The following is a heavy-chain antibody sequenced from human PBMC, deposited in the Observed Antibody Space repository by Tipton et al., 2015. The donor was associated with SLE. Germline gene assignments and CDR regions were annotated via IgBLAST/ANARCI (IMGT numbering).Heavy chain of an antibody. V-gene: IGHV3-49*04. CDR2: IKRKEYRGTR. CDR3: IRGGFGEVFDY. CDR1: GLTSDDFG. Sequence: RSLRLSCTISGLTSDDFGVTWVRQAPGKGLEWVGFIKRKEYRGTREYAASVRGRFTISRDDSKTIAYLDLNNLKTEDTGVYYCIRGGFGEVFDYWGQGTLVTVSS. D-gene: IGHD3-3*01. J-gene: IGHJ4*02.